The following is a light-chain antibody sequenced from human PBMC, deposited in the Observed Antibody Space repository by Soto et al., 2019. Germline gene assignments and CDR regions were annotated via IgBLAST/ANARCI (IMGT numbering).Light chain of an antibody. CDR1: QSISTF. J-gene: IGKJ1*01. CDR2: DAS. Sequence: IVLTQSPATLSLSPGERATLSCRASQSISTFLAWYQQKPGQPPRLIIHDASNRATGIPARFSGSGFGTDFTLTISRLEPEDFAVYYCQQYGSSGTFGQGTKVDIK. CDR3: QQYGSSGT. V-gene: IGKV3-20*01.